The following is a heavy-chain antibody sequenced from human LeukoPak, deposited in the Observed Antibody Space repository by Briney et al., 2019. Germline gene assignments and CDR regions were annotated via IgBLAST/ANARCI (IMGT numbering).Heavy chain of an antibody. CDR1: GGSISSSSYY. J-gene: IGHJ4*02. CDR2: IYYSGST. Sequence: SETLSLTCTVSGGSISSSSYYWGWIRQPPGKGLEWTGCIYYSGSTYYNPSLNSLVTISVDTSKNQFSLKLSSVTAADTAVYYCARHRGDYYGSGSYFDYWGQGTLVTVSS. D-gene: IGHD3-10*01. V-gene: IGHV4-39*01. CDR3: ARHRGDYYGSGSYFDY.